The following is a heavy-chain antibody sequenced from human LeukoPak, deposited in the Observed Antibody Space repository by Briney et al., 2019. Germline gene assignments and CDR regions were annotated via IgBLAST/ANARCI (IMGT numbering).Heavy chain of an antibody. CDR1: GFTVSSNC. CDR2: IYSGGST. CDR3: ARYYYDSSGYYSFFDY. V-gene: IGHV3-66*01. Sequence: PGGSLRLSCAASGFTVSSNCMSWVRQAPGKGLEWVSVIYSGGSTYYADSVKGRFTISRDNSKNTLYLQMNSLRAEDTAVYYCARYYYDSSGYYSFFDYWGQGTLVTVSS. J-gene: IGHJ4*02. D-gene: IGHD3-22*01.